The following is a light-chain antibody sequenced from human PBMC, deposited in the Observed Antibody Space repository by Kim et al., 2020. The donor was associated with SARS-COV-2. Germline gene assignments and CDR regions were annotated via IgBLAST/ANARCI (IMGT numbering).Light chain of an antibody. CDR3: HQYNHWYT. Sequence: LPVSPWERATLSCRASQSVNTNLAWYPQKPGQAPRLLLYGASTRATGIPARFSGSGSGTEFTLTISSLQSEDFALYYCHQYNHWYTFGQGTKLEI. J-gene: IGKJ2*01. CDR1: QSVNTN. V-gene: IGKV3-15*01. CDR2: GAS.